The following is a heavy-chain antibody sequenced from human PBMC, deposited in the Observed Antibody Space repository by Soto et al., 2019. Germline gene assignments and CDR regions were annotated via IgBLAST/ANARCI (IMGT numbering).Heavy chain of an antibody. Sequence: SETLSLTCTVSGGSISSGGYYWSWIRQHPGKGLEWIGYIYYSGSTYYNPSLKSRVTISVDTSKNQFSLKLSSVTAADTAVYYCARSGYDCSGGSCYSMLSYYYYYYGMDVWGQGTTVTVSS. J-gene: IGHJ6*02. V-gene: IGHV4-31*03. CDR1: GGSISSGGYY. CDR2: IYYSGST. D-gene: IGHD2-15*01. CDR3: ARSGYDCSGGSCYSMLSYYYYYYGMDV.